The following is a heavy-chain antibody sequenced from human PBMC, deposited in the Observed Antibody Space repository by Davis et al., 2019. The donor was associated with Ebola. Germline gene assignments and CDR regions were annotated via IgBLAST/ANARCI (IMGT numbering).Heavy chain of an antibody. CDR1: GGSFSGYY. V-gene: IGHV4-34*01. J-gene: IGHJ4*02. D-gene: IGHD4-11*01. CDR2: INHSGST. CDR3: AKPMTTVTTGGFDY. Sequence: PSETLSLACAVYGGSFSGYYWSWNRQPPGKWLEWIGEINHSGSTNYNPSLKSRVTISVDTSKNQFSLKLSSVTAADTAVYYCAKPMTTVTTGGFDYWGQGTLVTVSS.